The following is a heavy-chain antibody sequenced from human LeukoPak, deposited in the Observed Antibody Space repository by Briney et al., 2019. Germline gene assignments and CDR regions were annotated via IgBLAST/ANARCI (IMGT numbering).Heavy chain of an antibody. CDR1: GYTFTSYG. J-gene: IGHJ5*02. D-gene: IGHD3-9*01. V-gene: IGHV1-18*01. Sequence: ASVKVSCKASGYTFTSYGISWVRQAPGQGLEWMVWISAYNGNTNYAQKLQGRVTMTTDTSTSTAYMELRSLRSDDTVFFFRQRTAYDILTGSRGDFDPWGQGTLVTVSS. CDR3: QRTAYDILTGSRGDFDP. CDR2: ISAYNGNT.